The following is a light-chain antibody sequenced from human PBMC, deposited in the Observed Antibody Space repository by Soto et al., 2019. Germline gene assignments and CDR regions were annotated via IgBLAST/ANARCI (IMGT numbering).Light chain of an antibody. CDR1: QNIGNNY. V-gene: IGKV3-20*01. J-gene: IGKJ2*01. CDR3: QQYDPSLQVYT. CDR2: ATS. Sequence: EIVVTQSPGTLSLSPGERATLSCRASQNIGNNYLAWYQQKPGRAPRLLIYATSSRATGIPDRFSGSGSGTDFTLTISRLEPEDFAVYYCQQYDPSLQVYTFGQGTNLEIK.